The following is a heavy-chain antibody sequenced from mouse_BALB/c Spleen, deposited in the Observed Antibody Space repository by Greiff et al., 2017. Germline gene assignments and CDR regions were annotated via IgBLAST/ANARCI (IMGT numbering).Heavy chain of an antibody. CDR2: ISYDGSN. J-gene: IGHJ4*01. CDR1: GYSITSGYY. V-gene: IGHV3-6*02. Sequence: EVKVEESGPGLVKPSQSLSLTCSVTGYSITSGYYWNWIRQFPGNKLEWMGYISYDGSNNYNPSLKNRISITRDTSKNQFFLKLNSVTTEDTATYYCASSYAMDDWGQGTSVTVSS. CDR3: ASSYAMDD.